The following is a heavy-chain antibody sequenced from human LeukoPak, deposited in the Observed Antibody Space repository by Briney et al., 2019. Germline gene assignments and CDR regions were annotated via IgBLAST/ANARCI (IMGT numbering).Heavy chain of an antibody. CDR2: IIPIFGTA. Sequence: ASVKVSCKASGGTFSSYAISWVRQAPGQGLEWMGGIIPIFGTANYAQKFQGRVTITADESTSTAYMELSSLRSEDTAVYYCARGTSVVPAAKSYYYYYYMDVWGKGTTVTVSS. J-gene: IGHJ6*03. D-gene: IGHD2-2*01. V-gene: IGHV1-69*01. CDR3: ARGTSVVPAAKSYYYYYYMDV. CDR1: GGTFSSYA.